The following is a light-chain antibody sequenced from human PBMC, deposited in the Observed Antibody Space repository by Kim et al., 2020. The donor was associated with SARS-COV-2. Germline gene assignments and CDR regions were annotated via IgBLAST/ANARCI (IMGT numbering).Light chain of an antibody. Sequence: ELTQPPSESGTPGQRVTISCSGSSSNIGSNTVNWYQQLPGTAPKLLIYSNNQRPSGVPDRFSGSKSGTSASLAISGLQSEDEADYYCEAWDDSLNGYVFGTGTKVTVL. V-gene: IGLV1-44*01. J-gene: IGLJ1*01. CDR2: SNN. CDR1: SSNIGSNT. CDR3: EAWDDSLNGYV.